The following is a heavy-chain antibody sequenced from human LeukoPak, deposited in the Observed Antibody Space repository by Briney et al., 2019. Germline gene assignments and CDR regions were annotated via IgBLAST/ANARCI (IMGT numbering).Heavy chain of an antibody. D-gene: IGHD2-8*02. CDR3: ATYRQVLLPFES. J-gene: IGHJ4*02. Sequence: GGSLRLSCAASGFTFSTFAMVWVRQPPGKGLEWVSSIFPSGGEIHYADSVRGRFTISRDNSKSTLSLQMNSLRAEDTAIYYCATYRQVLLPFESWGRGTLVTVSS. V-gene: IGHV3-23*01. CDR1: GFTFSTFA. CDR2: IFPSGGEI.